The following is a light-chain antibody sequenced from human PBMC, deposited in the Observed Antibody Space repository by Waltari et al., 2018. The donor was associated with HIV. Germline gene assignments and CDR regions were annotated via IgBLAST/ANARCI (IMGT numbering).Light chain of an antibody. V-gene: IGKV3-15*01. CDR2: STS. CDR3: QHRSNRPL. CDR1: QSVRSS. Sequence: EIVMTQSPATLSVSPGERATLSCRASQSVRSSVAWYQQRPGQAPRLLIYSTSIRATGIPARFSGSGSETEFTLTISNLQSEDFAVYYCQHRSNRPLFGQGTRLEIK. J-gene: IGKJ5*01.